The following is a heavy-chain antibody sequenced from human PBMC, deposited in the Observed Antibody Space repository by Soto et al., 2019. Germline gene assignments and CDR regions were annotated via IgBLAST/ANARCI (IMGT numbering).Heavy chain of an antibody. CDR2: ISAYNGNT. V-gene: IGHV1-18*01. D-gene: IGHD4-17*01. CDR3: ARDGAQGNYGDYVYGMDV. J-gene: IGHJ6*02. Sequence: QVQLVQSGAEVKKPGASVKVSCRASGYTFTSYGISWVRQAPGQGLEWMGWISAYNGNTNYAQKLQGRVTMTTDTSTSTAYMELSSLRSDDTAVYYCARDGAQGNYGDYVYGMDVWGQGTTVTVSS. CDR1: GYTFTSYG.